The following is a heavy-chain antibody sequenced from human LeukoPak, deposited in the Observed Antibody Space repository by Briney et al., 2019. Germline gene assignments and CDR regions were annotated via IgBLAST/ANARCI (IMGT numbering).Heavy chain of an antibody. CDR3: TKDAGGYYYYYMDV. J-gene: IGHJ6*03. CDR2: ISSSSSTI. D-gene: IGHD2-15*01. Sequence: GGSLRLSCAASGFTFSDYYMSWIRQAPGKGLEWVSYISSSSSTIYYADSVKGRFTISRDNAKNSLYLQMNSLRAEDTALYYCTKDAGGYYYYYMDVWGKGTTVTISS. CDR1: GFTFSDYY. V-gene: IGHV3-11*01.